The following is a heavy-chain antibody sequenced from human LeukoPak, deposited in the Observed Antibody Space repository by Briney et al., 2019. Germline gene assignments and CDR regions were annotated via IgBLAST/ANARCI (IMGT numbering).Heavy chain of an antibody. CDR1: GFTFSSYA. V-gene: IGHV3-23*01. Sequence: GGSLRLSCAASGFTFSSYAMNCVRHAPGKGLEWVSGMSSGGGYTYYADSVKGRFPISRDNYQNKLYLQMKSMRVEDTALYYCAKLATRRKVASYIDSWGQGTPVTVSS. CDR3: AKLATRRKVASYIDS. CDR2: MSSGGGYT. D-gene: IGHD1-26*01. J-gene: IGHJ4*02.